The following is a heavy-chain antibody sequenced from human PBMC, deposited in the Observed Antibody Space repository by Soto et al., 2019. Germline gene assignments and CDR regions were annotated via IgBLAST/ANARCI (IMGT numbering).Heavy chain of an antibody. D-gene: IGHD6-13*01. CDR1: GLTFDSFG. J-gene: IGHJ4*02. Sequence: PGGSLRLSCAASGLTFDSFGMTWVRQAPGKGLEWVSSISGSGTSTYYADSVKGRFTISRDNSKNTLYLQMNSLRAEDTALYSCAKYASSTWSLFDYWGQGTLVTVSS. CDR2: ISGSGTST. V-gene: IGHV3-23*01. CDR3: AKYASSTWSLFDY.